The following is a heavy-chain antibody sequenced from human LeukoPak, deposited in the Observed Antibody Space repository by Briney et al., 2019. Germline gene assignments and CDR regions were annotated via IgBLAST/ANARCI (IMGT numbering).Heavy chain of an antibody. CDR3: ARALVDTAVVPPFDY. CDR1: GFTFSSYA. CDR2: ISYDGSNK. V-gene: IGHV3-30-3*01. D-gene: IGHD5-18*01. J-gene: IGHJ4*02. Sequence: GGSLRLSCAASGFTFSSYAMHWVRQAPGKGLEWVAVISYDGSNKYYADSVKGRFTISRDNSKNTPYLQMNSLRAEDTAVYYCARALVDTAVVPPFDYWGQGTLVTVSS.